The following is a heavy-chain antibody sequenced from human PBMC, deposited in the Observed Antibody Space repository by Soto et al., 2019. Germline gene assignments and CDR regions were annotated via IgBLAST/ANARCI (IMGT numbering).Heavy chain of an antibody. CDR1: CYTFTSYG. Sequence: ASVKGSCKASCYTFTSYGISWVRQAPGQGLEWMSWISAYNGDTNYAQKVQGRVTMTTDTSTSTAFMELRSLRFDDTAVYYCVRDPDGHIDFDYWGQGTLVTVSS. CDR3: VRDPDGHIDFDY. J-gene: IGHJ4*02. CDR2: ISAYNGDT. V-gene: IGHV1-18*01.